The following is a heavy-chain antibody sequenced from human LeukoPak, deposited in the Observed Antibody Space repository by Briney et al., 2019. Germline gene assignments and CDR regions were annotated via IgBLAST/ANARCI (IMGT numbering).Heavy chain of an antibody. D-gene: IGHD3-22*01. J-gene: IGHJ4*02. CDR3: ARAGSYYYDSSGSYGMTH. CDR1: GGTFSSYA. V-gene: IGHV1-69*04. CDR2: IIPILGIA. Sequence: ASVKVSCKASGGTFSSYAISWVRQAPGQGLEWMGRIIPILGIANYAQKFQGRVTITADKSTSTAYMELSSLRSEDTAVYYCARAGSYYYDSSGSYGMTHWGQGTLVTVSS.